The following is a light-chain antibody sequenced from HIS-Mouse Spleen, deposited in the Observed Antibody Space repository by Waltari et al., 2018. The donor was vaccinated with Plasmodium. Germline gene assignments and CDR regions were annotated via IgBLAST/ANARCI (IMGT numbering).Light chain of an antibody. Sequence: QSALTQPRAVSGSPGQSVTISCTGTSSDVGGYNYVSWYQQHPGKAPTLMIYDVSKLPAGVPDRFSGFKSGNTASLTISGLQAEDEADYYCCAYAGSYTWVFGGGTKLTVL. CDR1: SSDVGGYNY. V-gene: IGLV2-11*01. CDR3: CAYAGSYTWV. J-gene: IGLJ3*02. CDR2: DVS.